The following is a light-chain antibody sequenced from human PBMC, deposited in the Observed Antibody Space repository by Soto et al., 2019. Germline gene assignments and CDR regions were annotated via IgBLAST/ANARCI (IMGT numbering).Light chain of an antibody. CDR3: QHYKTWPLA. Sequence: EIVMTQYPATLSVSPGERATLSCRASQSVSSNLAWYQQKFGQAPSLLIYGASTRATGIPARFSGSGAGTEFTLTISSLQSEDFAVYYCQHYKTWPLAFGGGTKVDIK. J-gene: IGKJ4*01. CDR2: GAS. CDR1: QSVSSN. V-gene: IGKV3-15*01.